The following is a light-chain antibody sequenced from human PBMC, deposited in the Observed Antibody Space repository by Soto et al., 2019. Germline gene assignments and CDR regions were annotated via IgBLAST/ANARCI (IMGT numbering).Light chain of an antibody. CDR1: QSVNHN. V-gene: IGKV3-15*01. J-gene: IGKJ1*01. CDR3: QQYNNWPPKT. Sequence: DIVMTQSPDTLSASPGERVSLSSRASQSVNHNLAWYQQKPGQAPRLLIYGASTRATGIPARFSGSGSGTEFTLTISSLQSEDFAVYYGQQYNNWPPKTFGQGTKVDIK. CDR2: GAS.